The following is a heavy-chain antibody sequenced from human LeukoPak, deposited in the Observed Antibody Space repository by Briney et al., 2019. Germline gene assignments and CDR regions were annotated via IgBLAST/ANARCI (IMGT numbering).Heavy chain of an antibody. D-gene: IGHD5-12*01. J-gene: IGHJ4*02. CDR2: MNPNSGST. CDR1: AYTFTSYD. CDR3: ARGRSTGYPHYFEY. Sequence: ASVKVSCKASAYTFTSYDINWVRQATGQGREWMGWMNPNSGSTGYAQKFQGRVTITRNTSISTAYMELSGLRSEDTAVYYCARGRSTGYPHYFEYWGQGTLVTVSS. V-gene: IGHV1-8*03.